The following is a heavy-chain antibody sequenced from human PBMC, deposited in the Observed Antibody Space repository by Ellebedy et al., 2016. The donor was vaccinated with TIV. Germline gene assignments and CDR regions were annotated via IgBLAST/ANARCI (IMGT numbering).Heavy chain of an antibody. CDR3: ARDRGGSYSPVDY. CDR1: GFTSSDYY. D-gene: IGHD1-26*01. J-gene: IGHJ4*02. Sequence: GGSLRLXCAASGFTSSDYYMSWIRQAPGKGLEWVSYISSSGSTIYYADSVKGRFTISRDNAKNSLYLQMNSLRAEDTAVYYCARDRGGSYSPVDYWGQGTLVTVSS. V-gene: IGHV3-11*01. CDR2: ISSSGSTI.